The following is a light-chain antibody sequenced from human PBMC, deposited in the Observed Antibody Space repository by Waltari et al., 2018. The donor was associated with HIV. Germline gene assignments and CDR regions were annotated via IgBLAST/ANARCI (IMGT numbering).Light chain of an antibody. CDR3: AAWDDGLNAL. V-gene: IGLV1-44*01. Sequence: QSVLTQPPSASGTPGQRVTISCSGRRSNIGSNAVTWYQQLPGTAPKLLIYNSNQRPSGVPDRFSGSKSGTSASLAISGLQSEDEGAYYCAAWDDGLNALFGGGTKLTVV. CDR2: NSN. J-gene: IGLJ2*01. CDR1: RSNIGSNA.